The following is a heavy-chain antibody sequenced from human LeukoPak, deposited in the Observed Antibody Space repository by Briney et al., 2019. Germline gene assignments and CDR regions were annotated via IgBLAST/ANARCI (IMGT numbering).Heavy chain of an antibody. V-gene: IGHV4-59*01. Sequence: PSETLSLTCTVSGGSISSYYWSWIRQPPGKELEWIGNIYYSGSTDYNPSLKGRVTISLDMSKNQFSLKMTSVTAADTAVYFCARGRRPAGFSARYYFDSWGQGTLVPVSS. CDR3: ARGRRPAGFSARYYFDS. D-gene: IGHD3-10*01. CDR2: IYYSGST. CDR1: GGSISSYY. J-gene: IGHJ4*02.